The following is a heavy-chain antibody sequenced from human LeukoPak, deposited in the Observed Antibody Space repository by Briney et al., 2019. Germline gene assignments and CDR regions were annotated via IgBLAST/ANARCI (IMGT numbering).Heavy chain of an antibody. V-gene: IGHV4-34*01. J-gene: IGHJ6*03. D-gene: IGHD4-23*01. Sequence: SETLSLTCAVYGGSFSGYYWSWIRQPPGKGLEWIGEINHSGSTNYNPSLKSRVTISVDTSKNQFSLKLSPVTAADTAVYYCARHEYGGSKPYYYYYYMDVWGKGTTVTISS. CDR3: ARHEYGGSKPYYYYYYMDV. CDR2: INHSGST. CDR1: GGSFSGYY.